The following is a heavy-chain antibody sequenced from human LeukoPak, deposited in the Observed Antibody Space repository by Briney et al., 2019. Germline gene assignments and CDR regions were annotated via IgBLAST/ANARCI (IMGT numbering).Heavy chain of an antibody. J-gene: IGHJ5*02. V-gene: IGHV3-30*04. CDR3: ARPAAAGTAWFDP. CDR2: ISHDGSNK. Sequence: PGGSLRLSCAASGFTFSSYAMHWVRQAPGKGLEWVAVISHDGSNKYYADSVKGRFTISRDNSKNTLYLQMNSLRAEDTAVYYCARPAAAGTAWFDPWGQGTLVTVSS. CDR1: GFTFSSYA. D-gene: IGHD6-13*01.